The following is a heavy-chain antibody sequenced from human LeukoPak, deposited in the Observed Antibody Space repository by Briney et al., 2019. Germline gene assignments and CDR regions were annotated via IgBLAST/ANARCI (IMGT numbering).Heavy chain of an antibody. V-gene: IGHV3-15*07. CDR1: GFTLSNVW. D-gene: IGHD2-21*01. J-gene: IGHJ4*02. Sequence: GGSLRLSCAASGFTLSNVWMNWVRQASGKGLEWVGRIKSKTDGGTTDYAAPVKGRFTISRDESENMIYLEMNSLKIEDTAVYYCTTPRGIPNWGQGTLVTVSS. CDR3: TTPRGIPN. CDR2: IKSKTDGGTT.